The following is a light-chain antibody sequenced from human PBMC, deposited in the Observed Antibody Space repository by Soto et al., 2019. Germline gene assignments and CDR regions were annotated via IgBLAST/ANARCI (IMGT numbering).Light chain of an antibody. V-gene: IGKV1-39*01. CDR3: QQSYSAPQT. J-gene: IGKJ1*01. CDR2: AAS. Sequence: DIQMTQSPSSLSASVGDTVTITCRASQSISGYLNWYQQKPGKAPKLLIYAASTLRSGVPSRFSGSESGTDFTLTIRSLQPEDLGTYYCQQSYSAPQTFGQGTKVEIK. CDR1: QSISGY.